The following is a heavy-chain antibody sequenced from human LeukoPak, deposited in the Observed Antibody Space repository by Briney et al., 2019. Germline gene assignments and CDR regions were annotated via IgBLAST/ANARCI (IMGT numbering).Heavy chain of an antibody. CDR3: ARDPTYYYDSSGYYPYY. CDR2: INPSGGST. D-gene: IGHD3-22*01. Sequence: ASVKVSCKASGYTFTSYYMHWVRQAPGQGLEWMGIINPSGGSTSYAQKFQGRDTMTRDTSTSTVYMELSSLRSEDTAVYYCARDPTYYYDSSGYYPYYWGQGTLVTVSS. J-gene: IGHJ4*02. CDR1: GYTFTSYY. V-gene: IGHV1-46*01.